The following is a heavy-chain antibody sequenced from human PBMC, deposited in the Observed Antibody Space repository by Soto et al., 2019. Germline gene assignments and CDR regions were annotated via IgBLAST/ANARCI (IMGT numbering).Heavy chain of an antibody. J-gene: IGHJ6*04. CDR3: ARDVGV. CDR1: GITVYNNY. Sequence: EVQLVESGGGLVQRGGSLRLSCAASGITVYNNYMSWVRQAPGKGLEWVSVIYSGGSTSYADSVKGRFTISRDGSKNTVYLQMHILRAEDTAVYYCARDVGVWGRGTTVTVSS. CDR2: IYSGGST. V-gene: IGHV3-66*01.